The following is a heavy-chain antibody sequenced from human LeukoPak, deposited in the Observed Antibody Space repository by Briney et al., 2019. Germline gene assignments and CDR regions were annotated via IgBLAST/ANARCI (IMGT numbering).Heavy chain of an antibody. J-gene: IGHJ5*02. D-gene: IGHD5-24*01. CDR1: GFTFSSYSMN. V-gene: IGHV4-59*05. CDR2: IYYSGTT. Sequence: GSLRLSCAASGFTFSSYSMNWVRQPPGKGLEWIGSIYYSGTTAYNPSLKSRVTISVDTSKNQFSLKLSSVTAADTAVYYCVRWQSGSMFHPPWGQGTLVTVSS. CDR3: VRWQSGSMFHPP.